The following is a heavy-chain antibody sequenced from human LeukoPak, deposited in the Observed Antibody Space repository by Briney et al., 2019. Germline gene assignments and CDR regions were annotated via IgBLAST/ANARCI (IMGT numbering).Heavy chain of an antibody. CDR2: INSDGSST. Sequence: GSLRLSCAASGFTFSSYAMSWVRQAPGKGLEWVSRINSDGSSTSYADSVKGRFTISRDNAKNTLYLQMNSLRAEDTAVYYCARADYDYGESLDYWGQGTLVTVSS. D-gene: IGHD4-17*01. CDR3: ARADYDYGESLDY. J-gene: IGHJ4*02. V-gene: IGHV3-74*01. CDR1: GFTFSSYA.